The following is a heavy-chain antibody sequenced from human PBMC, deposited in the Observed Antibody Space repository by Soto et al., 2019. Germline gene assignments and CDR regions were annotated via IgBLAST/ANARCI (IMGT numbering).Heavy chain of an antibody. CDR2: IDPSDSYT. J-gene: IGHJ6*02. D-gene: IGHD6-6*01. CDR3: ARRSSSLRYYYYGMDV. Sequence: GESLKISCKGSGYSFTSYWISWVRQMPGKGLEWMGRIDPSDSYTNYSPSFQGHVTISADKSISTAYLQWSSLKASDTAMYYCARRSSSLRYYYYGMDVWGQGTTVTVSS. CDR1: GYSFTSYW. V-gene: IGHV5-10-1*01.